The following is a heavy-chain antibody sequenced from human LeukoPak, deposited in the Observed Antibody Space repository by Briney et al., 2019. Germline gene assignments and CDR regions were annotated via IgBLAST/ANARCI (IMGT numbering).Heavy chain of an antibody. J-gene: IGHJ4*02. V-gene: IGHV3-23*01. D-gene: IGHD7-27*01. Sequence: PGGSLRLSCAASGFSFSSYAMSWVRQAPGKGLEWVSGISGNGGSTYYADSVKGRFTISRDNSKNTLYLQMDSLRAEDTAIYYCAKHITEINSGSDYWGQGTLVTVSS. CDR1: GFSFSSYA. CDR2: ISGNGGST. CDR3: AKHITEINSGSDY.